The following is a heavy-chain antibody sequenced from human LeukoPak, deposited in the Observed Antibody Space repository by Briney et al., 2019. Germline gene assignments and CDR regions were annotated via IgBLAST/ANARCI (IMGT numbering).Heavy chain of an antibody. V-gene: IGHV1-2*02. CDR1: GYTFTGYY. CDR3: ARDLHSGITMVRGNNWFDP. Sequence: ASVKVSCKASGYTFTGYYMHLVRQAPGQGLEWMGWINPNSGGTNYAQKFQGRVTMTRDTSISTAYMELSRLRSDDTAVYYCARDLHSGITMVRGNNWFDPWGQGTLVTVSS. D-gene: IGHD3-10*01. CDR2: INPNSGGT. J-gene: IGHJ5*02.